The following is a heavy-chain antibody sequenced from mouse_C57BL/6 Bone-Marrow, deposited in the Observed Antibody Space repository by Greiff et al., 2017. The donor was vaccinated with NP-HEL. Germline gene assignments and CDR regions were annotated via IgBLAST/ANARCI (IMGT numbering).Heavy chain of an antibody. V-gene: IGHV1-72*01. D-gene: IGHD1-1*01. Sequence: QVQLQQPGAELVKPGASVKLSCKASGYTFTSYWMHWVKQRPGRGLEWIGRIDPNSGGTKYNEKFKSKATLTVDKPSSTAYMQLSSLTSEDSAVYCCARSPPNWGGSTAWFAYWGQGTLVTVSA. J-gene: IGHJ3*01. CDR3: ARSPPNWGGSTAWFAY. CDR1: GYTFTSYW. CDR2: IDPNSGGT.